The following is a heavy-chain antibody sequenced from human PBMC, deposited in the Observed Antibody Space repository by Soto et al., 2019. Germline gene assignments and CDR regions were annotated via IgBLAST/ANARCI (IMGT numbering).Heavy chain of an antibody. D-gene: IGHD3-10*01. CDR1: GFTFTTYW. Sequence: PXVSLRLSCVASGFTFTTYWMSWVRQAPGKGLEWVANIRQDGGAQYYVDSVKGRFTISRDNAKNSVYLQMDSLRAEDTAVYYCVRGGHGSGSYLGSYWGQGILVTVSS. CDR3: VRGGHGSGSYLGSY. J-gene: IGHJ4*02. CDR2: IRQDGGAQ. V-gene: IGHV3-7*03.